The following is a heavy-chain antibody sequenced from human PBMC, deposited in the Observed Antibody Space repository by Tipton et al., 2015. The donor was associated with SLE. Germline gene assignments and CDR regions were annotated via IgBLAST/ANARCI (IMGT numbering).Heavy chain of an antibody. CDR3: ARDTRDWPLSES. CDR2: IYASGST. D-gene: IGHD2-2*01. J-gene: IGHJ4*02. Sequence: LRLSCTVSGGSITNDNHYWSWIRQPAGKGLEWIGRIYASGSTNYNPSLKSRLTISVDTSKNQFSLNLSSVTAADTAVYYCARDTRDWPLSESWGQGALVTVSS. V-gene: IGHV4-61*02. CDR1: GGSITNDNHY.